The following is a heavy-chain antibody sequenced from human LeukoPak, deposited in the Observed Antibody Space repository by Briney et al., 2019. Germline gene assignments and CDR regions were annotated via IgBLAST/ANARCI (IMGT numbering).Heavy chain of an antibody. Sequence: GRSLRLSCAASGFTFSSYAMHWVRQAPGKGLEWVAVISYDGSNKYYADSVKGRFTISRDNSKNTLYLQMNSLRAEDTAVYYCARDPPLTYSSSWPFDYWGQGTLVTVSS. CDR1: GFTFSSYA. CDR3: ARDPPLTYSSSWPFDY. V-gene: IGHV3-30-3*01. D-gene: IGHD6-13*01. CDR2: ISYDGSNK. J-gene: IGHJ4*02.